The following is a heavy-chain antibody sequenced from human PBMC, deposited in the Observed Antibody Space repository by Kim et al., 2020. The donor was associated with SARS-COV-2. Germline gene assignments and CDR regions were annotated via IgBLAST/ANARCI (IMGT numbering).Heavy chain of an antibody. Sequence: SVKVSCKASGGNFSSFAISWVRQAPGQGLEWMGRVIPILGIANYAQKFQGRVTIVADKSTTTAYMELSSLRSEDTAVFYCARDPDVAWRGARPGRWFDPWGQGTLVTVSS. V-gene: IGHV1-69*04. CDR3: ARDPDVAWRGARPGRWFDP. J-gene: IGHJ5*02. CDR1: GGNFSSFA. CDR2: VIPILGIA. D-gene: IGHD3-10*02.